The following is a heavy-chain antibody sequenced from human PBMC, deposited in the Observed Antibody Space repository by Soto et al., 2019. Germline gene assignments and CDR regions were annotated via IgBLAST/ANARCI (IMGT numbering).Heavy chain of an antibody. Sequence: QVQLVQSGAEVKKPGSSVKVSCKASGGTFSSYAISWVRQAPGQGLEWMGGIIPIFGTANYAPKFQGRVTITADESPSTADMELSSLGSEDTAVYYCARDRIRPDDYDGMDVWGQGTTVTVSS. J-gene: IGHJ6*02. CDR3: ARDRIRPDDYDGMDV. CDR2: IIPIFGTA. CDR1: GGTFSSYA. D-gene: IGHD4-17*01. V-gene: IGHV1-69*12.